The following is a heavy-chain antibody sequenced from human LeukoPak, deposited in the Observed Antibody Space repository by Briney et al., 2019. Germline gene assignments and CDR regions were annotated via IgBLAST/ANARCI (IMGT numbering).Heavy chain of an antibody. CDR2: ISSNGGST. CDR1: GFTFSNAW. Sequence: GGSLRLSCAASGFTFSNAWMSWVRQAPGKGLEYVSAISSNGGSTYYANSVKGRFTISRDNSKNTLYLQMGSLRAEDMAVYYCAKVGLGYCTNGVCPLDYWGQGTLVTVSS. J-gene: IGHJ4*02. CDR3: AKVGLGYCTNGVCPLDY. V-gene: IGHV3-64*01. D-gene: IGHD2-8*01.